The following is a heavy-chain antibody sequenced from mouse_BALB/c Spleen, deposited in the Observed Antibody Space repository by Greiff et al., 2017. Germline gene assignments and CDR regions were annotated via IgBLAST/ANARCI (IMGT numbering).Heavy chain of an antibody. J-gene: IGHJ3*01. CDR2: IAPGSGST. V-gene: IGHV1S41*01. D-gene: IGHD2-4*01. Sequence: DLVKPGASVKLSCKASGYTFTSYWINWIKQRPGQGLEWIGRIAPGSGSTYYNEMFKGKATLTVDTSSSTAYIQLSSLSSEDSAVYFCARGDEYDCFAYWGQGTLVTVSA. CDR1: GYTFTSYW. CDR3: ARGDEYDCFAY.